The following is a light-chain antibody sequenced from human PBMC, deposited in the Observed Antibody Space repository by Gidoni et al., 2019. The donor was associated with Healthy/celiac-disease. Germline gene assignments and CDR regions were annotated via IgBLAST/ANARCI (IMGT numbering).Light chain of an antibody. CDR2: DAS. Sequence: EIVLTQSPATLSLSPGDRATLSCRASQSVSSYLAWYQQKPGQAPRLLIYDASNRAPGIPARFSGSGSGTYFTLTISSLEPEDFAVYYCQQRSNWHPWTFGQGTKVEIK. CDR1: QSVSSY. CDR3: QQRSNWHPWT. J-gene: IGKJ1*01. V-gene: IGKV3-11*01.